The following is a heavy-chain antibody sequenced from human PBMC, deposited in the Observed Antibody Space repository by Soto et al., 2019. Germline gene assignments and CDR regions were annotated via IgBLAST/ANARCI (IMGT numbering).Heavy chain of an antibody. D-gene: IGHD6-13*01. CDR2: IWYDGSNK. Sequence: GGSLRLSCAASGFTFSSYGMHWVRQAPGKGLEWVAVIWYDGSNKYYADSVKGRFTISRDNSKNTLYLQMNSLRAEDTAVYYCARDRFSAAAGSGWFDPWGQGTLVTVSS. V-gene: IGHV3-33*01. J-gene: IGHJ5*02. CDR3: ARDRFSAAAGSGWFDP. CDR1: GFTFSSYG.